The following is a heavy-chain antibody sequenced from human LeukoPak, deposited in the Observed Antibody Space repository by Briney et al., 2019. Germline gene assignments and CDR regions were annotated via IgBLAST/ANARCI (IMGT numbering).Heavy chain of an antibody. V-gene: IGHV3-23*01. CDR3: AQDHTTNGLGDDY. J-gene: IGHJ4*02. D-gene: IGHD2-8*01. Sequence: PGGSLRLSCTASGFTFRNYAMSWVRQAPGKGLEWVSSISSGGSTYFADSVKGRFTFSRDNSKNTLFLQMNSLRAEDTAVCYCAQDHTTNGLGDDYWGQGTLVTVSS. CDR1: GFTFRNYA. CDR2: ISSGGST.